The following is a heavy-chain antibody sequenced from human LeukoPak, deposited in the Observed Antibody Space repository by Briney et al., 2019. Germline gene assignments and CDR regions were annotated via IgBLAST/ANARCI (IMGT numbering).Heavy chain of an antibody. CDR1: GGSISSSSYY. V-gene: IGHV4-39*01. D-gene: IGHD2-2*01. CDR2: IYYSGST. J-gene: IGHJ4*02. CDR3: ARRQSTYCSSTSCYRRDVDY. Sequence: PSETLSLTCTVSGGSISSSSYYWGWIRQPPGKGLEWIGSIYYSGSTYYNPSLKSRVTISVDTSKNQFPLKLSSVTAADTAVYYCARRQSTYCSSTSCYRRDVDYWGQGTLVTVSS.